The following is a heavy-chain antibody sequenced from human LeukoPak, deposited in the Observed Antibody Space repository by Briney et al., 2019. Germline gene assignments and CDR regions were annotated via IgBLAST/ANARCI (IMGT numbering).Heavy chain of an antibody. D-gene: IGHD3-10*01. V-gene: IGHV3-48*01. CDR3: AREPRGAYFDY. CDR2: ISSSSSTI. CDR1: GFTFSSYS. J-gene: IGHJ4*02. Sequence: PGGSLRLSCAASGFTFSSYSMNWVRQAPGKGLEWVSYISSSSSTIYYADSVKGRFTISRDNAKNSLYLQTNSLRAEDTAVYYCAREPRGAYFDYWGQGTLVTVSS.